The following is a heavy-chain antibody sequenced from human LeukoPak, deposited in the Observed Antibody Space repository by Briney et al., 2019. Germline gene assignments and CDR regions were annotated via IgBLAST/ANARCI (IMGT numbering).Heavy chain of an antibody. CDR2: IYHSGST. CDR1: GYSISSGYY. J-gene: IGHJ4*02. CDR3: ARNGVNSGYTAFDY. V-gene: IGHV4-38-2*02. D-gene: IGHD3-22*01. Sequence: SETLSLTCTVSGYSISSGYYWGWIRQPPGKGLEWIGSIYHSGSTYYNPSLKSRVTISVDTSKNQFSLKLSSVTAADTAVYYCARNGVNSGYTAFDYWGQGTLVTVSS.